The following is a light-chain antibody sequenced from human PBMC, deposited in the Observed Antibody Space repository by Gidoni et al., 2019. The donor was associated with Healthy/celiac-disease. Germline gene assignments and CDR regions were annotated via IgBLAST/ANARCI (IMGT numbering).Light chain of an antibody. Sequence: DIVMTQSPLSLPVTPGEPASISCSSSQSLLHSNGYNYLDWYLQKPGQSPQLLIYLGSNRASGVPDRFSGSGSGTDFTLKISRVEAEDVGVYYCMQALQTPTFGQXTKLEIK. J-gene: IGKJ2*01. V-gene: IGKV2-28*01. CDR1: QSLLHSNGYNY. CDR3: MQALQTPT. CDR2: LGS.